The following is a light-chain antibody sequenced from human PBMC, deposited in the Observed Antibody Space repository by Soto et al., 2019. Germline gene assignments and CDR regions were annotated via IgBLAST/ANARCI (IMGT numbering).Light chain of an antibody. J-gene: IGKJ1*01. Sequence: EILLTQSPATLSLSPGERATLSCRASQSVSSYLAWYQQKPGQAPRLLIYDASNRANGIPARFSGSGSGTDFTLTISRLQPEDFAIYYCQQRSNWPRTFGQGTKVEIK. CDR3: QQRSNWPRT. CDR1: QSVSSY. V-gene: IGKV3-11*01. CDR2: DAS.